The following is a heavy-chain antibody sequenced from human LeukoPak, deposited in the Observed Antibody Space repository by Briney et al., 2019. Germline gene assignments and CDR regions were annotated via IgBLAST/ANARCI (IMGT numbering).Heavy chain of an antibody. CDR2: FYITGGSA. V-gene: IGHV4-4*07. D-gene: IGHD3-22*01. CDR3: ARNRYCSDGGGYVHDY. Sequence: SETLSLTCTVSGDSISNYYWSWIRQPAGEGLEWIGRFYITGGSANYNPSLNNRVTMSVDASKSQFSLRLNSVTAADSAIYYCARNRYCSDGGGYVHDYWGQGTLVTVSS. J-gene: IGHJ4*02. CDR1: GDSISNYY.